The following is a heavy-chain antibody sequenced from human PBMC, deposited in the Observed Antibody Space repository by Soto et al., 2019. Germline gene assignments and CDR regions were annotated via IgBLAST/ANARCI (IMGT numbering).Heavy chain of an antibody. CDR2: IYYSVST. CDR1: GGSISSYY. Sequence: PSETLSLTCTVSGGSISSYYWSWIRQPPGKGLEWIGYIYYSVSTNYNPSLKSRVTISVDTSKNQFSLKLSSVTAADTAVYYCAREYYYDSSGIGFDPWGPGTLVTVSS. D-gene: IGHD3-22*01. V-gene: IGHV4-59*12. J-gene: IGHJ5*02. CDR3: AREYYYDSSGIGFDP.